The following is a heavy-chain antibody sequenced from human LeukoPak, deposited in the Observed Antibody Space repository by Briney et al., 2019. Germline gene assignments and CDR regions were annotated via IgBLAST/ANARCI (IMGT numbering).Heavy chain of an antibody. CDR2: INHSGST. CDR3: ARIGRDCSSTSRPKYYFDY. D-gene: IGHD2-2*01. J-gene: IGHJ4*02. V-gene: IGHV4-34*01. CDR1: GGSFSGYY. Sequence: SETLSLTCAVYGGSFSGYYWSWIRQPPGKGLEWIGEINHSGSTNYNSSLKSRVTISVDTSKNQFSLKLSSVTAADTAVYYCARIGRDCSSTSRPKYYFDYWGQGTLVTVSS.